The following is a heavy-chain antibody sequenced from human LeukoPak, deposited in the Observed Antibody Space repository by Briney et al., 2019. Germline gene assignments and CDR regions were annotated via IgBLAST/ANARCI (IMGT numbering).Heavy chain of an antibody. CDR2: ISGSGGST. V-gene: IGHV3-23*01. Sequence: PGGSLRLSCAASGFTFSSYAMRWVRQAPGKGREGVSVISGSGGSTYYADSVKGRFTISRDNTKNTLDLQMNSLRAEDRAVYYCAKSGPYCSSTSCNYFDYWGQGTLVTVSS. D-gene: IGHD2-2*01. CDR1: GFTFSSYA. CDR3: AKSGPYCSSTSCNYFDY. J-gene: IGHJ4*02.